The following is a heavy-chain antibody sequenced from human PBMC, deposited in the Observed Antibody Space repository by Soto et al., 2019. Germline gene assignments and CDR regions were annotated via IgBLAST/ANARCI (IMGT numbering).Heavy chain of an antibody. CDR2: TIPIFGTT. Sequence: QVKLEQSGTEAKKPGYSLKVSCKASGGTFSSYAISWVRQAPGQGLEWMGGTIPIFGTTNYAEKFRGRVSITADETTSTAYVELNSLRSEDTAVYYCAGSFKYGSGTFDAFDICFQGTMVTVSS. CDR1: GGTFSSYA. D-gene: IGHD3-10*01. V-gene: IGHV1-69*01. CDR3: AGSFKYGSGTFDAFDI. J-gene: IGHJ3*02.